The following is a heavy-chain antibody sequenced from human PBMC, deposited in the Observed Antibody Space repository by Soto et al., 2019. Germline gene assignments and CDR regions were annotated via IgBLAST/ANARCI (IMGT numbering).Heavy chain of an antibody. CDR2: VYYSGTT. CDR3: VTVNLVGAAYYFDY. CDR1: GGSIKNGDYS. D-gene: IGHD1-26*01. V-gene: IGHV4-30-4*01. J-gene: IGHJ4*02. Sequence: QVQLQEWGPGQVKPSQTLSLTCTVSGGSIKNGDYSWGWIRQPPGKGLEWIGYVYYSGTTYSHPSLKSRVTISVDTSENQFSLRLSSVTAADTAVYYCVTVNLVGAAYYFDYWGPGTLVTVSS.